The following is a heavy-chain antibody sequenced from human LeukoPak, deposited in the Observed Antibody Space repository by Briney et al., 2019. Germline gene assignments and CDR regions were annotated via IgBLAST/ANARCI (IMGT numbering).Heavy chain of an antibody. J-gene: IGHJ6*03. CDR1: GFTFSDYY. Sequence: GGSLRLSCAASGFTFSDYYMSWIRQAPGKGLEWVSFISSSGSTIYYADSVKGRFIISRDNAKNSLYLQMNSLRAEDTAVYYCAREGSGWRYYYYYYMDVWGKGTTVTVFS. V-gene: IGHV3-11*01. CDR3: AREGSGWRYYYYYYMDV. D-gene: IGHD6-19*01. CDR2: ISSSGSTI.